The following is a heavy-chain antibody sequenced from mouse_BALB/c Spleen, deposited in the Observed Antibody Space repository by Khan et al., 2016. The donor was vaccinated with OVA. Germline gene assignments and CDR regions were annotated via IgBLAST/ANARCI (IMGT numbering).Heavy chain of an antibody. CDR3: ARPPYFSYVMVY. Sequence: QVQLKQSGPELKKPGETVKISYKASGYTFTNYGMNWVKQAPGKGLKWMGWINTYTGEPTHADDFKGRFAFSLETSASTAYLQINNLKNEDTATYFCARPPYFSYVMVYWGQGTSVTVSS. V-gene: IGHV9-3-1*01. CDR2: INTYTGEP. CDR1: GYTFTNYG. D-gene: IGHD2-10*01. J-gene: IGHJ4*01.